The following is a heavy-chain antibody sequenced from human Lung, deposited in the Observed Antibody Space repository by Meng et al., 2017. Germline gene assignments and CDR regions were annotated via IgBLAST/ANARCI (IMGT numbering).Heavy chain of an antibody. D-gene: IGHD3-10*01. J-gene: IGHJ4*02. V-gene: IGHV1-18*01. CDR1: DYTFTGYG. Sequence: QVQPVQSGPEVKKPGASVKVSCKASDYTFTGYGVSWVRQAPGQGLEWMAWLGAHDGDTSHAPKFQGRVTVSADRPTATAYMELRSLRSDDTAVYYCARERGGGSFDYWGQGTLVTVSS. CDR3: ARERGGGSFDY. CDR2: LGAHDGDT.